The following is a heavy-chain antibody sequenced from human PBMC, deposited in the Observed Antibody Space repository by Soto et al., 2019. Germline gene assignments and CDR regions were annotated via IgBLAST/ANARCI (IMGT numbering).Heavy chain of an antibody. CDR1: GFTFSSYG. D-gene: IGHD3-9*01. Sequence: QVQLVESGGGVVQPGKSLRLSCAASGFTFSSYGIHWVRQAPGKGLEWVAVISYDGSNKYYANSVKGRFTISRDNSKNTLYLQMNSLSAEDTAVYYCAKDHYDTLTGYYGPDYWGQGTLLTVSS. CDR3: AKDHYDTLTGYYGPDY. CDR2: ISYDGSNK. J-gene: IGHJ4*02. V-gene: IGHV3-30*18.